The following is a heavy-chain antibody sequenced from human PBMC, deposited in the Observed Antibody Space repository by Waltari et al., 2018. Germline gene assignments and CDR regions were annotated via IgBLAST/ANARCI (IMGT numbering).Heavy chain of an antibody. V-gene: IGHV4-61*02. J-gene: IGHJ3*02. CDR2: IYTSGSN. D-gene: IGHD3-3*01. CDR1: GGSISSGSYY. Sequence: QVQLQESGPGLVKPSQTLSLTCTVSGGSISSGSYYWSWIWQPAGKGLEWIGRIYTSGSNKYSPPLKSRVTISGEPTKNQFSLKLSSGTAADTAVYYCARDRGLAWLFPDAFDIWGQGTMVTVSS. CDR3: ARDRGLAWLFPDAFDI.